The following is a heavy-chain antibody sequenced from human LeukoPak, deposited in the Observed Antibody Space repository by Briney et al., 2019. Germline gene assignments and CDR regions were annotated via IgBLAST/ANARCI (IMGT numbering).Heavy chain of an antibody. J-gene: IGHJ4*02. V-gene: IGHV3-23*01. CDR1: GFTFSTYA. CDR3: AKDDVPSNWGALGLFDY. Sequence: GGSLRLSCTASGFTFSTYAMNWVRQAPGKGLEWVSAISGSGGSTYYADSVKGRFTISRDNSKKMLYLQMNSLRAEDTAVNYCAKDDVPSNWGALGLFDYWGQGTLVTVSS. D-gene: IGHD7-27*01. CDR2: ISGSGGST.